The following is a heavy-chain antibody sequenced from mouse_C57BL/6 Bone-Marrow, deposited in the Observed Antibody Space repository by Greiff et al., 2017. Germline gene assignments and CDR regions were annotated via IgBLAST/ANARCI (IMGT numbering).Heavy chain of an antibody. J-gene: IGHJ1*03. V-gene: IGHV1-63*01. Sequence: VQLQQSGAELVRPGTSVKMSCKASGYTFTNYWIGWAKQRPGHGLEWIGDIYPGGGYTNYNEKFKGKATLTADKSSSTAYMQFSSLTSEDSAIYYCARRDDGYGDVWCTGTTVTVSS. D-gene: IGHD2-3*01. CDR2: IYPGGGYT. CDR1: GYTFTNYW. CDR3: ARRDDGYGDV.